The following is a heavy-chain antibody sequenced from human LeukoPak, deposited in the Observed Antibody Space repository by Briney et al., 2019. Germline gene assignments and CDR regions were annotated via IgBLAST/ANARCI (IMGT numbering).Heavy chain of an antibody. V-gene: IGHV3-15*01. CDR3: TTCITMIVVLSEDF. J-gene: IGHJ4*02. D-gene: IGHD3-22*01. Sequence: GGSLRLSCAASGFTFSNAWMSWVRQAPGKGLEWVGRIKSKTDGGTTDYAAPVKGRFTISRDDSKNTLYLQMNSLKTEDTAAYYCTTCITMIVVLSEDFWGQGTLVTVSS. CDR1: GFTFSNAW. CDR2: IKSKTDGGTT.